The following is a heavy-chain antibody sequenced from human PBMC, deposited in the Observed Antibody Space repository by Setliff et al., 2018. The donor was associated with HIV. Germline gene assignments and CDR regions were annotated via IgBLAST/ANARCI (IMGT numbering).Heavy chain of an antibody. Sequence: SETLSLTCTVSGDSISSGSYYWSWIRQPTGKGLEWIGRIYTSGTTNYNPSLKSRVTISVDTSKNQFSLKLSSVTAADTAVYYCARSSSSWSGWFDPWGQGTLVTVSS. V-gene: IGHV4-61*02. CDR3: ARSSSSWSGWFDP. J-gene: IGHJ5*02. CDR1: GDSISSGSYY. CDR2: IYTSGTT. D-gene: IGHD6-13*01.